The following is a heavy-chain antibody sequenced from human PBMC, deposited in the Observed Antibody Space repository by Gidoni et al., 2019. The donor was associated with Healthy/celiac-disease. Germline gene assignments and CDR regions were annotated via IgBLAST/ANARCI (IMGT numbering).Heavy chain of an antibody. V-gene: IGHV4-61*02. CDR1: GGSISSGSYY. D-gene: IGHD6-6*01. CDR2: IYTSGST. J-gene: IGHJ5*02. CDR3: ARELPARPGANWFDP. Sequence: QVQLQESGPGLVKPSQTLSLTCTVSGGSISSGSYYWSWIRQPAGKGLEWIGRIYTSGSTNYNPSLKSRVTISVDTSKNQFSLKLSSVTAADTAVYYCARELPARPGANWFDPWGQGTLVTVSS.